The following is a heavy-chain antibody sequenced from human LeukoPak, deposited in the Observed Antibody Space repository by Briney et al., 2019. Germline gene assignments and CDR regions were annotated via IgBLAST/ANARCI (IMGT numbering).Heavy chain of an antibody. CDR2: ISAYTGDT. CDR1: GYTFTTYG. D-gene: IGHD3-3*01. CDR3: ARTPRYDFWSGYLFDY. Sequence: GASVKVSCQASGYTFTTYGVGWVRQAPGRGLEWMGWISAYTGDTSYAQKLQGRVTVTTDTSTSTAYMELRSLRSDDTAVYYCARTPRYDFWSGYLFDYWGQGTLVTVSS. J-gene: IGHJ4*02. V-gene: IGHV1-18*01.